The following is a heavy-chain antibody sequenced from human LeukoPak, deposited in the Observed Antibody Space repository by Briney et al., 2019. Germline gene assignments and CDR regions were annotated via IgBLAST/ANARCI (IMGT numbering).Heavy chain of an antibody. CDR2: VFHSGST. CDR3: ARSIRGVMDYYYYYGVDV. J-gene: IGHJ6*02. Sequence: PSETLSLTCAVSGGFISSGHWWSWVRQSPGKGLEWIGEVFHSGSTNYNPSLERRVTISVDTSKREFSLKLNFVTAADTAVYYCARSIRGVMDYYYYYGVDVWGQGTTVTVSS. CDR1: GGFISSGHW. D-gene: IGHD3-10*01. V-gene: IGHV4-4*02.